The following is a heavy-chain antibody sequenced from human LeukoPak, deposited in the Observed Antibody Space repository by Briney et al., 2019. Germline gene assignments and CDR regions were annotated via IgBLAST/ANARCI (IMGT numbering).Heavy chain of an antibody. CDR1: GYTFTDYY. J-gene: IGHJ3*02. Sequence: ASVKVSCKVSGYTFTDYYMHWVQQAPGKGLEWMGLVDHEDGETIYAEKFQGRVTITADTSTDTAYMELSSLRSEDTAVYYFATGFRRGWYRGAFDIWGQGTMVTVSS. V-gene: IGHV1-69-2*01. CDR3: ATGFRRGWYRGAFDI. CDR2: VDHEDGET. D-gene: IGHD6-19*01.